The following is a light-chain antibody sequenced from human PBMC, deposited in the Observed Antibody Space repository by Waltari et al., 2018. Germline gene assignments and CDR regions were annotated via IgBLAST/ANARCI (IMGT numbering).Light chain of an antibody. CDR2: DAF. CDR1: QNVVSAF. CDR3: QQYANLPLT. J-gene: IGKJ4*01. Sequence: PGTLSLSPGERATLSCRASQNVVSAFLAWYQQKPGQAPRLLLYDAFKRATGTPDRFTGRGAGTDFTLTISRLEPEDVAVYYCQQYANLPLTFGGGTKVEI. V-gene: IGKV3-20*01.